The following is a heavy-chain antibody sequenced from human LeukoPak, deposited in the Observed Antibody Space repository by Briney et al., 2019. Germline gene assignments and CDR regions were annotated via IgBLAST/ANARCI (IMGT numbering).Heavy chain of an antibody. CDR1: GGTFISYA. CDR2: IIPIFGTA. D-gene: IGHD1-26*01. CDR3: ARGLGSYFFMFGAFDI. Sequence: GASVTVSFKASGGTFISYAISWVRQAPGQGLEWMGGIIPIFGTANYAQKFQGRVTITTDESTSTAYMELSSLRSEDTAVYYCARGLGSYFFMFGAFDIWGQGTMVTVSS. V-gene: IGHV1-69*05. J-gene: IGHJ3*02.